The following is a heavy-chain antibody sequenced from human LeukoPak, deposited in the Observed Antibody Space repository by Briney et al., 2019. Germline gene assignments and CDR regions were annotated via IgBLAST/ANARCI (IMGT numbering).Heavy chain of an antibody. CDR3: ARGRRYSGSWYPDY. J-gene: IGHJ4*02. CDR1: GYTFTSYG. Sequence: ASVKVSCKASGYTFTSYGINRVRQATGQGPEWMGWMNPNTGQTGYAQKFQGRVTNIRNTSISTAYMELSSLRSEDTAVYFCARGRRYSGSWYPDYWGQGTVVIVSS. CDR2: MNPNTGQT. V-gene: IGHV1-8*03. D-gene: IGHD5-12*01.